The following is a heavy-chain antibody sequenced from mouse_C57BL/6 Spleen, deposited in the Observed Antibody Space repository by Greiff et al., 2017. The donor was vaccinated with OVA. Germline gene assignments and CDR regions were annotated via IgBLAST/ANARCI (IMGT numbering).Heavy chain of an antibody. CDR3: AREGDYYGSRGYYFDY. D-gene: IGHD1-1*01. CDR2: INPNNGGT. CDR1: GYTFTDYN. J-gene: IGHJ2*01. V-gene: IGHV1-18*01. Sequence: VQLKESGPELVKPGASVKIPCKASGYTFTDYNMDWVKQSHGKSLEWIGDINPNNGGTIYNQKFKGKATLTVDKSSSTAYMELRSLTSEDTAVYYCAREGDYYGSRGYYFDYWGQGTTLTVSS.